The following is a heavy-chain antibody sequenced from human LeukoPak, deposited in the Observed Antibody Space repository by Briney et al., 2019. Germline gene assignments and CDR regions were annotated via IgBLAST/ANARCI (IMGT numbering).Heavy chain of an antibody. CDR1: GYTFTKYW. D-gene: IGHD2-2*01. V-gene: IGHV5-51*01. CDR2: IHPGDSHT. CDR3: ARQPGMTAKSWYFDL. Sequence: GESLKISCEGSGYTFTKYWIGWVRQMPGKGLEWMGIIHPGDSHTWYSPSFQGQVTISADKSVSMAYLQWSSLKASDTAMYFCARQPGMTAKSWYFDLWGRGTLVTVSS. J-gene: IGHJ2*01.